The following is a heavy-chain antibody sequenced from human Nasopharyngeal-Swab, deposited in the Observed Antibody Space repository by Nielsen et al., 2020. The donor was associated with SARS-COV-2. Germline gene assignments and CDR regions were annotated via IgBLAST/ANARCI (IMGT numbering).Heavy chain of an antibody. D-gene: IGHD6-13*01. CDR3: ARRVPPFSSSWYQRYYYYYMDV. Sequence: WVRQAPGQGLEWMGWMNPNSGNTGYAQKFLGRVTMTRNTSISTAYMELSSLRSEDTAVYYCARRVPPFSSSWYQRYYYYYMDVWGKGTTVTVSS. V-gene: IGHV1-8*01. CDR2: MNPNSGNT. J-gene: IGHJ6*03.